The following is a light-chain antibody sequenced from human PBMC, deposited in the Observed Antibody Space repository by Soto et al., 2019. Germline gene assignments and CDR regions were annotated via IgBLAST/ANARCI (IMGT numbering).Light chain of an antibody. J-gene: IGLJ1*01. Sequence: QSALTQPPAASGSPGQSVTISCTGTSSDVGGYKYVSWYQQHPGKAPKLMIFEVNKRPSGVPDRFSGSKSGNTASLTVSGLQAEVEAAYYCSSDAGINNLGVFGTGTKVTVL. CDR3: SSDAGINNLGV. CDR1: SSDVGGYKY. V-gene: IGLV2-8*01. CDR2: EVN.